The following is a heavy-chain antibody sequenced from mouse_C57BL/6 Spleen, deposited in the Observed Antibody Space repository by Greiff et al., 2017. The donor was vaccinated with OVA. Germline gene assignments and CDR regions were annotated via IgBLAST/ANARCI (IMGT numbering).Heavy chain of an antibody. D-gene: IGHD1-1*01. CDR2: ISDGGSYT. Sequence: EVMLVESGGGLVKPGGSLKLSCAASGFTFSSYAMSWVRQTPEKRLEWVATISDGGSYTYYPDNVKGRFTISRDNAKNNLYLQMSHLKSEDTAVYYCARGDYGSSYNWYFDVWGTGTTVTVSS. CDR3: ARGDYGSSYNWYFDV. J-gene: IGHJ1*03. V-gene: IGHV5-4*03. CDR1: GFTFSSYA.